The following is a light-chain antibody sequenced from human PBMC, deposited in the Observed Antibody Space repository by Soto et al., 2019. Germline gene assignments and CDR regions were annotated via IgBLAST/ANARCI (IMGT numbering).Light chain of an antibody. CDR3: QKSSNAPPLT. J-gene: IGKJ4*01. CDR2: DAS. CDR1: QSVSSY. V-gene: IGKV3-11*01. Sequence: EIVLTQSPATLSLSPGERATLSCRASQSVSSYLAWYQPKPGHAPRLLIYDASNRATCIPARFSGSGSGTDFTLAKSILVPEKFGVYYCQKSSNAPPLTFGGGTKVEIK.